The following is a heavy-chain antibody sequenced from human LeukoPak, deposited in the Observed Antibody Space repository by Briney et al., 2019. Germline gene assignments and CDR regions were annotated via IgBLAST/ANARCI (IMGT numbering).Heavy chain of an antibody. CDR1: GFTFSSYA. J-gene: IGHJ5*02. Sequence: GGSLRLSCAASGFTFSSYAMSWVRQAPGKGLEWVSHIRSSSETFYADSVKGRFTISRDNARNSLYLQMNNLRGEDTAIYYCARDAGNSGYGCDLWGQGILVTVSS. V-gene: IGHV3-48*01. CDR3: ARDAGNSGYGCDL. D-gene: IGHD5-12*01. CDR2: IRSSSET.